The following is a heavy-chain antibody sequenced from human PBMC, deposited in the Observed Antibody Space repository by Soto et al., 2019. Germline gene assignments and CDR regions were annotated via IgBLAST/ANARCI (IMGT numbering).Heavy chain of an antibody. CDR2: INPDNGNT. J-gene: IGHJ5*02. V-gene: IGHV1-3*01. CDR1: GSTFTRYT. Sequence: QVQLVQSGAEVKKPGASVKISCTASGSTFTRYTMNWVRQAPGQRLEWMGWINPDNGNTKSSQKFQDRVIITRDTSASTAYMDLSSLRSEDTAVYYCARGIATGQLDPWGQGTLVTVSS. CDR3: ARGIATGQLDP. D-gene: IGHD2-15*01.